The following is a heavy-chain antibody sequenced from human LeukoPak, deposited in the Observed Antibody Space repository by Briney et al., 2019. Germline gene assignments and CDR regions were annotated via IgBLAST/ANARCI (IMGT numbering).Heavy chain of an antibody. Sequence: SETLSLTCTVSGGSISSYYWSWIRQPPGKGLEWIGYIYYSGSTNYNPSLKSRVTISVDTSKNQFSLKLSSVTAADTAVYYFARDRYYYDSSGSTDAFDIWGQGTMVTVSS. J-gene: IGHJ3*02. D-gene: IGHD3-22*01. CDR1: GGSISSYY. CDR2: IYYSGST. CDR3: ARDRYYYDSSGSTDAFDI. V-gene: IGHV4-59*01.